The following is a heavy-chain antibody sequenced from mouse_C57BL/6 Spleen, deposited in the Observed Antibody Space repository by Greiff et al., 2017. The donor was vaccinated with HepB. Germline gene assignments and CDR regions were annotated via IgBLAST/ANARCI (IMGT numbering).Heavy chain of an antibody. CDR2: IDPSDSYT. CDR3: ARSKGDYGSSYPWFAY. D-gene: IGHD1-1*01. V-gene: IGHV1-50*01. J-gene: IGHJ3*01. CDR1: GYTFTSYW. Sequence: VQLQQPGAELVKPGASVKLSCKASGYTFTSYWMQWVKQRPGQGLEWIGEIDPSDSYTNYNQKFKGKATLTVDTSSSTAYMQLSSLTSEDSAVYYWARSKGDYGSSYPWFAYWGQGTLVTVSA.